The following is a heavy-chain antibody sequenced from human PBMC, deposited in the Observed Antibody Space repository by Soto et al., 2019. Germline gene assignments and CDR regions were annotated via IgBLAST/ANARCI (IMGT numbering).Heavy chain of an antibody. D-gene: IGHD3-16*01. CDR2: IYYSGST. V-gene: IGHV4-59*08. CDR1: GGSISSYY. J-gene: IGHJ4*02. Sequence: SETLSLTCTVSGGSISSYYWSWIRQPPGKGLEWIGYIYYSGSTNYNPSLKSRVTISVDTAKNQFSLKLSHVTAEDTAVYYCGRHWALGAPPDYSGQATLVTVSS. CDR3: GRHWALGAPPDY.